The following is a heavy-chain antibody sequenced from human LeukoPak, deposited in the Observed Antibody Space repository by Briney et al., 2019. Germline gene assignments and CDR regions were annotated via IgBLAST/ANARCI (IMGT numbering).Heavy chain of an antibody. V-gene: IGHV5-51*01. Sequence: GESLKISCKASGYRFTSYWIGWVRQMPGKGLECMGIIHPGDSETRYSPSFQGQVTISADKSISTAYLQWSGLKASDTAMYYCARGRLGIRDFDYWGQGTLVTVSS. D-gene: IGHD1-14*01. CDR1: GYRFTSYW. CDR2: IHPGDSET. CDR3: ARGRLGIRDFDY. J-gene: IGHJ4*02.